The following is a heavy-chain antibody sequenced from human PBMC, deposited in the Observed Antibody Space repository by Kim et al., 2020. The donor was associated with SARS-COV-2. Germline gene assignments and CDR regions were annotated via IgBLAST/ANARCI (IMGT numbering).Heavy chain of an antibody. CDR1: GFTVSSNY. D-gene: IGHD2-15*01. CDR3: ARDVGYFSGGSCYDQDY. J-gene: IGHJ4*02. Sequence: GGSLRLSCAASGFTVSSNYMSWVRQAPGKGLEWVSVIYSGGSTYYADSVKGRFTISRDNSKNTLYLQMNSLRAEDTAVYYCARDVGYFSGGSCYDQDYWGQGTLVTVSS. CDR2: IYSGGST. V-gene: IGHV3-66*01.